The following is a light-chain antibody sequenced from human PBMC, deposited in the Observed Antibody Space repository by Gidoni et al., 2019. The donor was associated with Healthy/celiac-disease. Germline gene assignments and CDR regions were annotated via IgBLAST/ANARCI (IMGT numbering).Light chain of an antibody. CDR3: LPCYSTPFT. CDR1: QSISIY. V-gene: IGKV1-39*01. Sequence: DSQMTQTPSSLSASVGDRVTITCRASQSISIYLNWYRQQPGQAPKLLFYSASSLQSGVPSRFSGSRSGTAFTLTIISLQPEDFPTYYCLPCYSTPFTFGPGTQVDIK. J-gene: IGKJ3*01. CDR2: SAS.